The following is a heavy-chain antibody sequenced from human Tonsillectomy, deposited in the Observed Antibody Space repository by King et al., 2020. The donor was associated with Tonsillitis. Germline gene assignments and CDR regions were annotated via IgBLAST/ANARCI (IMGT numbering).Heavy chain of an antibody. CDR3: AKVKYNYYQYMDV. V-gene: IGHV3-43*02. Sequence: VQLVESGGGVVQPGGSLRLSCAASGFTFDDYAMHWVRQAPGKGLEWVSLISGDGYSIYYADSVKGRFTISRDNSKNSLYLQMNSLGTEYTALYFCAKVKYNYYQYMDVWGKGTTVTVSS. CDR2: ISGDGYSI. CDR1: GFTFDDYA. J-gene: IGHJ6*03.